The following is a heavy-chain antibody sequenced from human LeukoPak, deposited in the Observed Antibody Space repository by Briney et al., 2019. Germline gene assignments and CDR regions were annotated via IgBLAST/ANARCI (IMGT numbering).Heavy chain of an antibody. D-gene: IGHD1-20*01. CDR3: ASIPPYNWNDARGAFDI. CDR1: GFIFDDYG. J-gene: IGHJ3*02. CDR2: INWNGGST. V-gene: IGHV3-20*04. Sequence: PGGSLRLSCAASGFIFDDYGMSWVRQAPGKGLEWVSGINWNGGSTGYVDSVKGRFTISRDNAKNSLYLQMNSLRAEDTALYYCASIPPYNWNDARGAFDIWGQGTMVTVSS.